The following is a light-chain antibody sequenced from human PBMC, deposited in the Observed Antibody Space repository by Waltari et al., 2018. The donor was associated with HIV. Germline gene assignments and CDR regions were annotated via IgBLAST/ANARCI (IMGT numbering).Light chain of an antibody. J-gene: IGLJ2*01. CDR3: ASYTRSGILL. CDR2: EVS. V-gene: IGLV2-14*01. CDR1: SSDIGAYNF. Sequence: QSALTQPASVSGSPGKSITISCIGSSSDIGAYNFVSWYQQRPGKAPKLMIYEVSDPPSGSSNRFSGSKSGITASLTISGLQADDEADYYCASYTRSGILLFGGGTRLTVL.